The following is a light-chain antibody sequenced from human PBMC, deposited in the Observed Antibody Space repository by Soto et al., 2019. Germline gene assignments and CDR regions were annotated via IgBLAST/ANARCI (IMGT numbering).Light chain of an antibody. Sequence: DIEMTQSPSTLSASVVDRVTLACRASQSINQWLAWYQQRPGKAPKVLISKASTLESGVPSRFSGSGSGTEFTLTISRLQPDDFATYYCQQYSTYSRTFGQGTKVDIK. CDR1: QSINQW. CDR3: QQYSTYSRT. J-gene: IGKJ1*01. V-gene: IGKV1-5*03. CDR2: KAS.